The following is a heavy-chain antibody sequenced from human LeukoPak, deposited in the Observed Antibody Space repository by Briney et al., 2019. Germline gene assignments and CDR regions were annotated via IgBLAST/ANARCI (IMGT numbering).Heavy chain of an antibody. CDR1: GFTFSSYG. Sequence: GGSLRLSCAASGFTFSSYGMSWVRQAPGKGLEWVSGISGSGGSTYYADSVKGRFTISRDNSKNTLYLQMNSLRAEDTAVYYCAKEPSERDYVWRSYRYQSWFDPWGQGTLVTVSS. J-gene: IGHJ5*02. V-gene: IGHV3-23*01. D-gene: IGHD3-16*02. CDR3: AKEPSERDYVWRSYRYQSWFDP. CDR2: ISGSGGST.